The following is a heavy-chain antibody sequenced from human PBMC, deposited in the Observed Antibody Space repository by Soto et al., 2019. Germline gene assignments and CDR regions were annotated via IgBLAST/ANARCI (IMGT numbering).Heavy chain of an antibody. J-gene: IGHJ5*02. V-gene: IGHV2-5*02. Sequence: ITLKESGPTLVKPTQTLTLTCTFSGFSLSTSGVGVGWIRQPPGKALEWLALIYWDDDKRYSPSLKSRLTITKDTSKNQVVLTMTNMDPVDTATYYCAHSPYCSGGSCHPNWFDPWGQGTLVTVSS. CDR3: AHSPYCSGGSCHPNWFDP. D-gene: IGHD2-15*01. CDR2: IYWDDDK. CDR1: GFSLSTSGVG.